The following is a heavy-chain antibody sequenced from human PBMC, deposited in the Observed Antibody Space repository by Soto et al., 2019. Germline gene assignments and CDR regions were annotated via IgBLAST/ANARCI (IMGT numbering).Heavy chain of an antibody. CDR1: GYTFTSYG. CDR3: ARGARGYCSSSSCYILPQFDY. D-gene: IGHD2-2*01. J-gene: IGHJ4*02. CDR2: ISAYNGNT. V-gene: IGHV1-18*04. Sequence: ASVKVSCKASGYTFTSYGISWVRQAPGQGLEWMGWISAYNGNTNYAQKLQGRVTMTTHTSTSTAYMELRSLRSDDTAVYYCARGARGYCSSSSCYILPQFDYWGQGTLVNVSS.